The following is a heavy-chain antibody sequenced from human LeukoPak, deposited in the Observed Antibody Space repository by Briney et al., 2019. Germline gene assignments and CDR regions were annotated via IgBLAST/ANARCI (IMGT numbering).Heavy chain of an antibody. CDR1: GGSFSGYY. D-gene: IGHD6-13*01. CDR2: INHSGST. CDR3: ARGRGSSSWYYFDY. J-gene: IGHJ4*02. V-gene: IGHV4-34*01. Sequence: SETLSLTCAVYGGSFSGYYWSWIRQPPGKGLEWIGEINHSGSTNYNPSLKSRVTISVDTSKNQFSLKLSSVTAADTAVFYCARGRGSSSWYYFDYWGQGTLVTVSS.